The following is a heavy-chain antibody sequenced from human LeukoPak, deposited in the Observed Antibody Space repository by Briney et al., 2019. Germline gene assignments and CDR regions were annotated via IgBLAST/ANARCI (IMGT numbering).Heavy chain of an antibody. V-gene: IGHV4-4*07. J-gene: IGHJ4*02. CDR2: IYSSGST. Sequence: SETLSLTCTVSGGTMTNYYWSWIRQPAGKELEWIGRIYSSGSTNYNPSLKGRVTMSVDTSKNQFSLNLTSVIVADMAVYFCARVGVVESSGYHDYYFDFWGQGSLVTVSS. CDR1: GGTMTNYY. CDR3: ARVGVVESSGYHDYYFDF. D-gene: IGHD3-22*01.